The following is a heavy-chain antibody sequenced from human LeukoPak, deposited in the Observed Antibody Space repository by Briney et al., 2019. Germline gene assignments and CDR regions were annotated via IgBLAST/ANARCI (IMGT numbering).Heavy chain of an antibody. CDR2: VDPEDGET. V-gene: IGHV1-69-2*01. CDR1: GYTFTDYY. CDR3: ATEIVVVPAAIPYWGY. D-gene: IGHD2-2*01. J-gene: IGHJ4*02. Sequence: ASVKISCKASGYTFTDYYMHWVQQAPGKGLEWMGRVDPEDGETIYAEKFQGRATITADTSTDTAYMELSSLRSEDTAVYYCATEIVVVPAAIPYWGYWGQGTLVTVSS.